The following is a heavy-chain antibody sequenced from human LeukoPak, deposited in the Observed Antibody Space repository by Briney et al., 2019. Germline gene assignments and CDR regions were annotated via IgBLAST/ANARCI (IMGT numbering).Heavy chain of an antibody. CDR1: GFTFSSYA. CDR2: ISGSGGST. V-gene: IGHV3-23*01. D-gene: IGHD6-19*01. J-gene: IGHJ6*03. CDR3: AKEGQHSSGWYFVRDYYCYMDV. Sequence: PGGSLRLSCAASGFTFSSYAMSWVRQAPGKGLEWVSAISGSGGSTYYADSVKGRFTISRDNSKNTLYLQMNSLRAEDTAVYYCAKEGQHSSGWYFVRDYYCYMDVWGKGTTVTVSS.